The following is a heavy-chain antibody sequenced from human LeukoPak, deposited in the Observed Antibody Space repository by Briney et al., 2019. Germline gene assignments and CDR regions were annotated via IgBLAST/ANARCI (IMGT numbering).Heavy chain of an antibody. Sequence: GGSLRLSCAASGFSVSSNYMSWVRQAPGKGLEWVSVIYSGGSTYYADSVKGRFTISRDNSKNTLYLQMNSLRAEDTAVYYCARDLVGAAAVYYWGQGTLVTVSS. CDR1: GFSVSSNY. D-gene: IGHD6-13*01. J-gene: IGHJ4*02. V-gene: IGHV3-66*01. CDR2: IYSGGST. CDR3: ARDLVGAAAVYY.